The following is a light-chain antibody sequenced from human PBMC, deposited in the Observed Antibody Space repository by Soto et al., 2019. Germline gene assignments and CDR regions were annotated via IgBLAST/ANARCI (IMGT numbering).Light chain of an antibody. J-gene: IGKJ4*01. CDR1: QGISSY. Sequence: DTQLSQYPSFLAASVGDTVHITSRASQGISSYLAWYQQKPGKAPKLLIYAASTLQSGVPSRFSGSGSGTEFTLTISSLQPEDFATYYCQQLNSYPLTFGGGTKVDI. CDR2: AAS. V-gene: IGKV1-9*01. CDR3: QQLNSYPLT.